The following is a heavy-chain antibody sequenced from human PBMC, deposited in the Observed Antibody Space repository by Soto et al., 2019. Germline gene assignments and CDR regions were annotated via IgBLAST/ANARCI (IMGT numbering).Heavy chain of an antibody. CDR1: GFTVISYA. D-gene: IGHD5-12*01. CDR3: AKDQEGEYSGFVFDY. CDR2: ISGSGGST. V-gene: IGHV3-23*01. Sequence: LRXSFASSGFTVISYAMSWVRQAPRKGLEWVSAISGSGGSTYYADSVKGRFTISRDNSKNTLYLQMNSLRAEDTAVYYCAKDQEGEYSGFVFDYWGQGTLVTVSS. J-gene: IGHJ4*02.